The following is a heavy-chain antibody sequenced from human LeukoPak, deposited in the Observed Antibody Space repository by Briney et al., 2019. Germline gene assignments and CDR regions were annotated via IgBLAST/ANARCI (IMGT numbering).Heavy chain of an antibody. V-gene: IGHV1-46*01. CDR1: GYTFTGYY. D-gene: IGHD5-24*01. Sequence: ASVKVSCKASGYTFTGYYMHWVRQAPGQGLEWMGIINPSGGSTSYAQKFQGRVTMTRDTSTSTVYMELSSLRSEDTAVYYCARDGYTLGSFDPWGQGTLVTVSS. CDR2: INPSGGST. CDR3: ARDGYTLGSFDP. J-gene: IGHJ5*02.